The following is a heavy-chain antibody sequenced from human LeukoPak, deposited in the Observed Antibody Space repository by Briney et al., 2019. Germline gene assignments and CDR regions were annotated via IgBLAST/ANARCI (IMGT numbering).Heavy chain of an antibody. J-gene: IGHJ4*02. Sequence: ASVKVSCKASGYTFSGFYIHWVRQAPGQGLEWMGWINPNSGVTNYAQKLQGRVTITRDTSIDTAYMELSSLRSEDTAVYYCARGRDVDTAMVTGGSGWDIFDYWGQGTLVTVSS. CDR3: ARGRDVDTAMVTGGSGWDIFDY. V-gene: IGHV1-2*02. CDR2: INPNSGVT. D-gene: IGHD5-18*01. CDR1: GYTFSGFY.